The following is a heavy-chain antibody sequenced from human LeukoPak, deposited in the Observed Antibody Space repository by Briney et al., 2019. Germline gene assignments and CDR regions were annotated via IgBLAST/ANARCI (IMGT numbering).Heavy chain of an antibody. J-gene: IGHJ4*02. CDR2: ISSSSSTI. CDR3: AKAVYYYDSSGTNQYYFDY. D-gene: IGHD3-22*01. Sequence: GGSLRLSCAASGFTFSTYSMHWVRQAPGKGLEWISYISSSSSTIYYADSVKGRFTISRDNAKNSLYLQMNSLRAEDTALYYCAKAVYYYDSSGTNQYYFDYWGQGTLVTVSS. V-gene: IGHV3-48*01. CDR1: GFTFSTYS.